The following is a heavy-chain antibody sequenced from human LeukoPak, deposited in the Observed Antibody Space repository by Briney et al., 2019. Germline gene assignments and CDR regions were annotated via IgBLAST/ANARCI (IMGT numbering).Heavy chain of an antibody. CDR3: AKDYGDRYYYYYYMDV. V-gene: IGHV3-23*01. CDR1: GFTFGDYA. Sequence: GGSLRLSCTASGFTFGDYAMSWVRQAPGKGLEWVSAISGSGGSTYYADSVKGRFTISRDNSKNTLYLQMNSLRAEDTAVYYCAKDYGDRYYYYYYMDVWGQGTTVTISS. CDR2: ISGSGGST. D-gene: IGHD4-17*01. J-gene: IGHJ6*03.